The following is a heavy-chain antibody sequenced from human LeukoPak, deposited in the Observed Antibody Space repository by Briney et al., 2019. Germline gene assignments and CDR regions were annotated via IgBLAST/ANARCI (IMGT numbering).Heavy chain of an antibody. CDR1: GCTFSSYW. CDR2: IKQDGSEK. J-gene: IGHJ6*03. V-gene: IGHV3-7*01. D-gene: IGHD2-15*01. Sequence: GGSLRLSCAASGCTFSSYWMSWVRQAPGKGLEWVANIKQDGSEKYYVDSVKGRFTISRDNAKNSLYLQMNSLRAEDTAVYYCAREEYCSGGSCYTPYYYYYYMDVWGKGTTVTVSS. CDR3: AREEYCSGGSCYTPYYYYYYMDV.